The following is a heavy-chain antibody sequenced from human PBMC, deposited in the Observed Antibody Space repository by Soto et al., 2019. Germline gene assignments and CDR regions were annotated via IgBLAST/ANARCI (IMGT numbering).Heavy chain of an antibody. V-gene: IGHV3-15*07. CDR3: TTLYYYDSSGYYYDY. Sequence: EVQLVESGGGLVKPGGSLRPSCAASGFTFSNAWMNWVRQAPGKGLRWAGRIKSKTDGGTTDYAAPVKGRFTISRDDSKNTLYLQMNSLKTEDTAVYYCTTLYYYDSSGYYYDYWGQGTLVTVSS. CDR2: IKSKTDGGTT. J-gene: IGHJ4*02. D-gene: IGHD3-22*01. CDR1: GFTFSNAW.